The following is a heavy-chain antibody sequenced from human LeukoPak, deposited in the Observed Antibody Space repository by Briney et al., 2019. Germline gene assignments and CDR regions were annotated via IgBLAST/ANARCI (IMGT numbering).Heavy chain of an antibody. D-gene: IGHD5-24*01. V-gene: IGHV7-4-1*02. CDR1: GYTFTSYA. CDR3: ARDLLRDGYNPPADYYFDY. Sequence: GASVKVSCKASGYTFTSYAMNWVRQAPGQGLEWMGWINTNTGNPTYAQGFTGRFVFSLDTSVSTAYLQISSLKAEDTAVYYCARDLLRDGYNPPADYYFDYWGQGTLVTVSS. J-gene: IGHJ4*02. CDR2: INTNTGNP.